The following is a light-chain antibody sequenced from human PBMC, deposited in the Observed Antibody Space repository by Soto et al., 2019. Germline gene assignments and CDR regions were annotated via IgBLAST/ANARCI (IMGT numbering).Light chain of an antibody. CDR1: SSNIGSNT. CDR3: AAWDDSLNGPL. J-gene: IGLJ2*01. V-gene: IGLV1-44*01. Sequence: QSVLTQPPSASGNPGQRVTISCSGRSSNIGSNTVNWYQQLPGTAPKLLIYSNNQRPSGVPDRFSGSKSGTSASLAISGLQSEDEADYYCAAWDDSLNGPLFGGGTKLTVL. CDR2: SNN.